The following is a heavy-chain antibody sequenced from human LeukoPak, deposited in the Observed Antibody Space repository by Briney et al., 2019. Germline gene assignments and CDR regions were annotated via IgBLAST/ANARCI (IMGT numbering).Heavy chain of an antibody. CDR1: GGSFSGYY. J-gene: IGHJ6*02. D-gene: IGHD5-18*01. CDR2: INHSGST. CDR3: ARGLAWIQLWSNYYYYYGMDV. Sequence: SKTLSLTCAVYGGSFSGYYWSWIRQPPGKGLEWIGEINHSGSTNYNPSLKSRVTISVDTSKNQFSLKLSSVTAADTAVYYCARGLAWIQLWSNYYYYYGMDVWGQGTTVTVSS. V-gene: IGHV4-34*01.